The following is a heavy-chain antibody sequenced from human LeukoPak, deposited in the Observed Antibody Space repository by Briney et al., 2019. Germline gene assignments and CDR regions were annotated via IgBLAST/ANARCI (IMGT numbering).Heavy chain of an antibody. CDR3: ARECNVFLWFGELSRYFGELGWFDP. D-gene: IGHD3-10*01. J-gene: IGHJ5*02. CDR1: GGSISRYY. Sequence: SETLSLTCTVSGGSISRYYWSWVRQPAGKGLEWIGRMDTSGSPNYNPSLKSRVTMSVDTSKNQFSLKLSSVTAADTAVYYCARECNVFLWFGELSRYFGELGWFDPWGQGTLVTVSS. CDR2: MDTSGSP. V-gene: IGHV4-4*07.